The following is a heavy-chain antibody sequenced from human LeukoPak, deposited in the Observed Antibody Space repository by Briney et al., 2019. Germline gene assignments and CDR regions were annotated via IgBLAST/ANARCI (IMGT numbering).Heavy chain of an antibody. Sequence: GSLRLSCATSGFIFSGYYMSLIRQAPGKGLEWVSYISGSGNDISYADSVKGRFTISRDNAKGSLYLQMNSLRAADTAVYYCGAHAGRTGSDDWGQGTLVTVSS. CDR1: GFIFSGYY. CDR2: ISGSGNDI. CDR3: GAHAGRTGSDD. V-gene: IGHV3-11*01. J-gene: IGHJ4*02. D-gene: IGHD3/OR15-3a*01.